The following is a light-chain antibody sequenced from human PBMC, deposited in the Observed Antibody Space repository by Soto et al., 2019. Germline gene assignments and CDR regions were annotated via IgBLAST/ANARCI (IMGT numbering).Light chain of an antibody. J-gene: IGKJ5*01. Sequence: EIVLTQSPATLSLSPGEMATLSCRASQSVSSYLAWYQQKPGQAPRLLIYDASNRATGIPARFSGSGSGTDFTLTISSLEPEDFAVYYCQQRSNWPPITFGQGTRLEI. CDR2: DAS. CDR3: QQRSNWPPIT. CDR1: QSVSSY. V-gene: IGKV3-11*01.